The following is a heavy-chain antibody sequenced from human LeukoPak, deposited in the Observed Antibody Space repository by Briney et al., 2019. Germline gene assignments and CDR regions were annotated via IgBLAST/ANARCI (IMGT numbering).Heavy chain of an antibody. V-gene: IGHV3-48*03. CDR3: ARSRGSYGDHVGYFDD. CDR2: ISSSGSTI. D-gene: IGHD4-17*01. J-gene: IGHJ4*02. CDR1: GFTFSSYE. Sequence: HPGGSLRLSCAASGFTFSSYEMNWVRQAPGKGLEWVSYISSSGSTIYYADSVKGRFTIPRDNAKNSLYLQMNSLRAEDMAVYYCARSRGSYGDHVGYFDDWGQGTLVTVSS.